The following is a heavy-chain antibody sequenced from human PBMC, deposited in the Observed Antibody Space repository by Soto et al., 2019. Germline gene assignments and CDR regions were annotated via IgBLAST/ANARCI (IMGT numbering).Heavy chain of an antibody. Sequence: SQTLSLTCAISGDSVSSNSAAWNWIRQSPSRGLEWLGRTYYRSKWYNDYAVSVKSRITINPDTSKNQFSLQLNSVTPEDTAVYYCAREGWAALVDTAMVNSYFQHWGQGTLVTVSS. CDR3: AREGWAALVDTAMVNSYFQH. CDR2: TYYRSKWYN. V-gene: IGHV6-1*01. D-gene: IGHD5-18*01. J-gene: IGHJ1*01. CDR1: GDSVSSNSAA.